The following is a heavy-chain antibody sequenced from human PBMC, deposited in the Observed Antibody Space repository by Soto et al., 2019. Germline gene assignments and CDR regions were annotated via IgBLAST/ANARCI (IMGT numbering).Heavy chain of an antibody. CDR1: GASISSSSHY. CDR2: IHYSGST. Sequence: QLQLQESGPGLVKPSETLSLPCTVSGASISSSSHYWGWIRQTPGKGLEWIGSIHYSGSTYYNPSLKSRVTISVDTSKNQFSLKLSSVTAADTALYYCARGLSPFDYWGQGTLVTVSS. J-gene: IGHJ4*02. CDR3: ARGLSPFDY. V-gene: IGHV4-39*01.